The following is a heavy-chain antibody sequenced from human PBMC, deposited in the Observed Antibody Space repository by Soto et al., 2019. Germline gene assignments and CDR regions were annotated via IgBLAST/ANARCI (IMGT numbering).Heavy chain of an antibody. Sequence: QVQLVQSGAEVKKPGASVKVSCKASGYTFTIFDINWVRQATGQGLEWMGWMNPNSGNTGYAQKFQGRVAMTRNTSISTAYMELSNLSSEDTAVYYCARGRSDYFDSWGQGTLVTVSS. CDR2: MNPNSGNT. V-gene: IGHV1-8*01. CDR3: ARGRSDYFDS. J-gene: IGHJ4*02. D-gene: IGHD2-15*01. CDR1: GYTFTIFD.